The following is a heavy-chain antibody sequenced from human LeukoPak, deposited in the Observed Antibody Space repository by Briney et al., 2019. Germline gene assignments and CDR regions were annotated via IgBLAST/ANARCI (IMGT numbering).Heavy chain of an antibody. D-gene: IGHD3-10*01. Sequence: SVKVSCKASGGTFSSYAISWVRQAPGQGLEWMGGIIPIFGTANYAQKFQGRVTITADKSMSTAYMELSSLRSEDTAVYYCATLWFGEYPFDYWGQGTLVTVSS. V-gene: IGHV1-69*06. CDR3: ATLWFGEYPFDY. CDR1: GGTFSSYA. CDR2: IIPIFGTA. J-gene: IGHJ4*02.